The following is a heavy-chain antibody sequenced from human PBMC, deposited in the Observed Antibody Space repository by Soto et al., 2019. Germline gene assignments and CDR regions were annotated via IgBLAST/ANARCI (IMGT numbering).Heavy chain of an antibody. J-gene: IGHJ6*02. CDR3: AGLELSVRGYGMDV. D-gene: IGHD1-7*01. CDR1: GDYIRTPSYY. CDR2: IYYSGST. V-gene: IGHV4-39*01. Sequence: QLQLQESCPGLVKPWEPLSLTCPVSGDYIRTPSYYWGWIRHPPGTGLEWIGRIYYSGSTYYNPSLKSRVTIAADTSTNQFALKRSSVTATDAAVYDCAGLELSVRGYGMDVWGQGTTVTVSS.